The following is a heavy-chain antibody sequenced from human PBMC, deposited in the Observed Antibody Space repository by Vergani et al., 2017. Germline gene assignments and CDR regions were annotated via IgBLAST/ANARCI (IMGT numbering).Heavy chain of an antibody. CDR1: GGSISSGSYY. D-gene: IGHD1-14*01. Sequence: QVQLQESGPGLVKPSQTLSLTCTVSGGSISSGSYYWSWTRQPAGRGLEWIGRIYTSGSTNYNPSLKSRVTISVDTSKNQFSLKLSSVTAADTAVYYCARDRTPPDDAFDIWGQGTMVTVSS. J-gene: IGHJ3*02. CDR2: IYTSGST. CDR3: ARDRTPPDDAFDI. V-gene: IGHV4-61*02.